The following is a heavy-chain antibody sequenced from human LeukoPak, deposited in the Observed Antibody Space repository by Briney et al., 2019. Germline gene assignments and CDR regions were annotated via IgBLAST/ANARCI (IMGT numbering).Heavy chain of an antibody. CDR3: ARPYDFWSGYYSLDAFDI. Sequence: GESLQISCKGSGYSFTSYWIGWVRQMPGKGLEWMGIIYPGDSDTRYSPSFQGQVTISADKSISTAYLQWSSLKASDTAMYYCARPYDFWSGYYSLDAFDIWGQGTMVTVSS. CDR1: GYSFTSYW. J-gene: IGHJ3*02. CDR2: IYPGDSDT. D-gene: IGHD3-3*01. V-gene: IGHV5-51*01.